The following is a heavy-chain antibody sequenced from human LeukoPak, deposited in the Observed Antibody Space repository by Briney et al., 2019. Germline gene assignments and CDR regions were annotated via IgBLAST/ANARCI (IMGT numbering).Heavy chain of an antibody. D-gene: IGHD6-19*01. CDR3: ARRTDPGYSSGWYELQFDY. Sequence: GESLKISCKGSGYSFTNDWIGWVRQMPGKGLEWMGIIYPGDSDTRYSPSFQGQVTISADKSISTAYLQWSSLKASDTAMYYCARRTDPGYSSGWYELQFDYWGQGTLVTVSS. J-gene: IGHJ4*02. CDR1: GYSFTNDW. V-gene: IGHV5-51*01. CDR2: IYPGDSDT.